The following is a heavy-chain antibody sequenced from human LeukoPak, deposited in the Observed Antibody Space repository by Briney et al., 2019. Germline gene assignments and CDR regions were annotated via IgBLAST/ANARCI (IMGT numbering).Heavy chain of an antibody. Sequence: GGSLRLSCAASGFTFTTYSMTWVRQAPGKGLEWVSSITTSGSFTSSAESVKGRFTISRDNAKNSLYLQMSSLRVEDTAVYYCARYSNGFDYWGQGSLVTVSS. CDR2: ITTSGSFT. J-gene: IGHJ4*02. CDR3: ARYSNGFDY. V-gene: IGHV3-21*01. CDR1: GFTFTTYS. D-gene: IGHD4-11*01.